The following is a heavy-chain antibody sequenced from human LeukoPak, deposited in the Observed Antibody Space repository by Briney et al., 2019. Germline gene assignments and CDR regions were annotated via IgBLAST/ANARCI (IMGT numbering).Heavy chain of an antibody. CDR1: GGSISSYY. CDR3: ASRTYYGSGPDY. D-gene: IGHD3-10*01. J-gene: IGHJ4*02. Sequence: SETLSLTCTVSGGSISSYYWSWIRQPPGKGPEWIGYIYYRGSTNYNPSLKSRVTISVDTSKNQFSLRLTSVTAADTAMYYCASRTYYGSGPDYWGQGTLVTVSS. V-gene: IGHV4-59*01. CDR2: IYYRGST.